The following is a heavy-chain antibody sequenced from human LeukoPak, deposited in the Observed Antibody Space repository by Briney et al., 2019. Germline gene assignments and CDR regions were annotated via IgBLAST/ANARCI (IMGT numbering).Heavy chain of an antibody. Sequence: ASVKDSCKASGYTFTSYDFNWVGQATGQRPEWMGWMSPNSGDTGYAQKFQDRVTMTRNTSISTAYMELSSLRSDDTAVYYCATGAGYDVDVWGQGTTVTVSS. V-gene: IGHV1-8*01. CDR1: GYTFTSYD. D-gene: IGHD5-12*01. CDR2: MSPNSGDT. J-gene: IGHJ6*02. CDR3: ATGAGYDVDV.